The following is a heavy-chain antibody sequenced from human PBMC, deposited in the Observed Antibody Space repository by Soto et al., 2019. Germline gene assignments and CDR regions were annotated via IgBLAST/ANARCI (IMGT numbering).Heavy chain of an antibody. V-gene: IGHV1-8*01. D-gene: IGHD7-27*01. Sequence: ASVKVSCKASGYTFTSYDINWVRQATGQGLEWMGWMNPNSGNTGYAQKFQGRVTMTRNTSISTAYMELSSMRSEDTAVYYCARASNSRATPLPYGMDVWGQGTTVTVSS. CDR2: MNPNSGNT. J-gene: IGHJ6*02. CDR1: GYTFTSYD. CDR3: ARASNSRATPLPYGMDV.